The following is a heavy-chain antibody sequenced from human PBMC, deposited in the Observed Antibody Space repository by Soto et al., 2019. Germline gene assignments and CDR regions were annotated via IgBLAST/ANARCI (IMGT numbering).Heavy chain of an antibody. CDR3: ARGTRLGRMDV. J-gene: IGHJ6*02. Sequence: QVQLQESGPGLVKPSQTLSLTCTVSGGSISSGGYYWSWIRQYPGKGLEWIGYIFYSGSTYYSLSLKSRVTISLDTSKSQFSLKLSSVTAADTAVYFCARGTRLGRMDVWGQGTTVTVS. CDR1: GGSISSGGYY. D-gene: IGHD3-16*01. V-gene: IGHV4-31*03. CDR2: IFYSGST.